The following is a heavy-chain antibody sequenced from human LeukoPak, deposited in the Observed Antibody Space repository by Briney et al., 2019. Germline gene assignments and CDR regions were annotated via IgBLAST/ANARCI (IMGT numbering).Heavy chain of an antibody. CDR1: GFTFSVYW. V-gene: IGHV3-7*04. J-gene: IGHJ4*02. D-gene: IGHD6-19*01. Sequence: GGSLRLSCAASGFTFSVYWMSWVRQAPGKGLEWVANIKQDGTEQYYVDSVKGRFTVSRDNAKNSLFLQMNSLRAEDTAVYYCARACDSSGCPLWYYWGQGTLVTVSS. CDR2: IKQDGTEQ. CDR3: ARACDSSGCPLWYY.